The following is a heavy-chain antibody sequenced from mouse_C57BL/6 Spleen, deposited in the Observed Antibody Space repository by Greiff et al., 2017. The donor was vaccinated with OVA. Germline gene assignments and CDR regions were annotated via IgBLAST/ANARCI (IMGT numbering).Heavy chain of an antibody. J-gene: IGHJ4*01. Sequence: SGPVLVKPGASVKMSCKASGYTFTDYYMNWVKQSHGKSLEWIGVINPYNGGTSYNQKFKGKATLTVDKSSSTAYMELNSLTSEDSAVYYCAREGYGYYVNAMDYWGQGTSVTVSS. CDR3: AREGYGYYVNAMDY. D-gene: IGHD2-3*01. CDR2: INPYNGGT. CDR1: GYTFTDYY. V-gene: IGHV1-19*01.